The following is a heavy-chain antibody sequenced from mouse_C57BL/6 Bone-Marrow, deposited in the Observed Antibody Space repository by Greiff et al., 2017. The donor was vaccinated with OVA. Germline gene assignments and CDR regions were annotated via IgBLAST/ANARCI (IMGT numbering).Heavy chain of an antibody. CDR2: IWTGGGT. D-gene: IGHD1-1*01. J-gene: IGHJ3*01. V-gene: IGHV2-9-1*01. CDR1: GFSLTSYA. CDR3: ARNPPGSSYPAWFAY. Sequence: VKVVESGPGLVAPSQSLSITCTVSGFSLTSYAISWVRQPPGKGLEWLGVIWTGGGTNYNSALKSRLSISKDNSKSQVFLKMNSLQTDDTARYYCARNPPGSSYPAWFAYWGQGTLVTVSA.